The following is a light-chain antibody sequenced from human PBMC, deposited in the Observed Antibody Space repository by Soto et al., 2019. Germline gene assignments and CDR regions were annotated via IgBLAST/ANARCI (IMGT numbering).Light chain of an antibody. Sequence: EIVLTQSPGTLSLSPGERATLSCRASQSIAGSYLAWYQQKPGQAPRLLIYGASSRATGIPDRFSGSGSGTDLTLTISRLEPEDFAVYDYQQYESSPPSYTFGQGTKLESK. CDR1: QSIAGSY. V-gene: IGKV3-20*01. J-gene: IGKJ2*01. CDR2: GAS. CDR3: QQYESSPPSYT.